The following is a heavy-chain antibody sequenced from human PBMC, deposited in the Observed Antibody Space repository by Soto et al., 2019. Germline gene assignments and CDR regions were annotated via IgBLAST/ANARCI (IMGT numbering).Heavy chain of an antibody. CDR3: ARHGRGYSYGYLAY. CDR2: IYYSGST. CDR1: GGSISSYY. V-gene: IGHV4-59*08. J-gene: IGHJ4*02. D-gene: IGHD5-18*01. Sequence: PSLTCTVSGGSISSYYWSWIRQPPGKGLEWIGYIYYSGSTNYNPSLKSRVTISVDTSKNQFSLKLSSVTAADTAVYYCARHGRGYSYGYLAYWGQGTLVTVSS.